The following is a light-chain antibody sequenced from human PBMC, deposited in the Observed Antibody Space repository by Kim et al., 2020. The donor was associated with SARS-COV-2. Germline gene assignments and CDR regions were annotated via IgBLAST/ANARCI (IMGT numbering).Light chain of an antibody. V-gene: IGKV3-20*01. CDR3: QQYGSSPPTYT. Sequence: PGERATLSCRASQSVSSSYLAWYQQKPGQAPRLLIYGASSRATGIPDRFSGSGSGTDFTLTISRLEPEDFAVYYCQQYGSSPPTYTFGQGTKLEI. CDR1: QSVSSSY. J-gene: IGKJ2*01. CDR2: GAS.